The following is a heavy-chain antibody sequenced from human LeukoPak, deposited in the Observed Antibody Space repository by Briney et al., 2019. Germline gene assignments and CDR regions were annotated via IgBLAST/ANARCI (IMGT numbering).Heavy chain of an antibody. CDR1: GYSFTSYW. D-gene: IGHD1-7*01. V-gene: IGHV5-51*03. J-gene: IGHJ4*02. Sequence: GESLNISCKGSGYSFTSYWIGWVRQMPGKGREWMGIVNPGDSATRYRPSFQGKVTISADKSISTAYLQWSSLKASDTAMYYCAKVGTASFDYWGQGTLVTVSS. CDR2: VNPGDSAT. CDR3: AKVGTASFDY.